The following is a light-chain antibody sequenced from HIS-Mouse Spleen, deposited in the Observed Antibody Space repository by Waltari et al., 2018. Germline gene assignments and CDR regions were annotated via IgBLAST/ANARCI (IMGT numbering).Light chain of an antibody. J-gene: IGLJ2*01. V-gene: IGLV2-23*01. CDR1: SSAVGRYNL. Sequence: QSALTQPASVSGSPGQSITISCTGTSSAVGRYNLVSWYPQHPGKAPKLMIYEGSKRPSGVSNRFSGSKSGNTASLTISGLQAEDEADYYCCSYAGSSTLVFGGGTKLTVL. CDR3: CSYAGSSTLV. CDR2: EGS.